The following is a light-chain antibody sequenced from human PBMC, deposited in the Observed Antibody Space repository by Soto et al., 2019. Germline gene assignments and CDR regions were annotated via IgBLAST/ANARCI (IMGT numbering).Light chain of an antibody. Sequence: DIQMTQSPSSLSASVGDRVTITCQASQDINNYLNWYQQKPGKAPKLLIYDAYNLETWVPSRFSGSGSGTDFTFTISSLQPEDIATYYCQQYDNLVTFGGGTKVEIK. CDR3: QQYDNLVT. CDR2: DAY. CDR1: QDINNY. J-gene: IGKJ4*01. V-gene: IGKV1-33*01.